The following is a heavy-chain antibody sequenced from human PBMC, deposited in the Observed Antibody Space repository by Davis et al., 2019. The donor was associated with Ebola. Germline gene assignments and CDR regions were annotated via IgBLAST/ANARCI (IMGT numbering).Heavy chain of an antibody. V-gene: IGHV4-34*01. CDR3: ARLGDYDYIWGSAGGFDY. CDR2: INHSGST. Sequence: MPSETLSLTCAVYGGSFSGYYWSWIRQPPGKGLEWIGEINHSGSTNYNPSLKSRVTISVDTSKNQFTLKLSSVTAAVTAVYYCARLGDYDYIWGSAGGFDYWGQGTLVTVSS. CDR1: GGSFSGYY. D-gene: IGHD3-16*01. J-gene: IGHJ4*02.